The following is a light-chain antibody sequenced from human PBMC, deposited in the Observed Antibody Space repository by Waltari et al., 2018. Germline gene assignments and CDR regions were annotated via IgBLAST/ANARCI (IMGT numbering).Light chain of an antibody. CDR1: QGISSY. Sequence: VLTQSPATLSLSPGERATLSCRASQGISSYLAWYQHKPGQPPSLLIYDASNRATGIPARFSGSGSGTDFTLTISSLEPEDFAVYYCQQRYNWPATFGPGTKLAI. J-gene: IGKJ3*01. CDR2: DAS. CDR3: QQRYNWPAT. V-gene: IGKV3-11*01.